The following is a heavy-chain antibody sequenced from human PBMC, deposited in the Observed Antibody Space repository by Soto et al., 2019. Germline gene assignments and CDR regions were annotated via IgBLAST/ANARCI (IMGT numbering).Heavy chain of an antibody. CDR2: MNPNSGNT. J-gene: IGHJ6*03. D-gene: IGHD5-18*01. V-gene: IGHV1-8*01. CDR3: ARGVYSYGYWVFNYYYMDV. CDR1: GYTFTSYD. Sequence: ASVKVSCKASGYTFTSYDINWVRQATGQGLEWMGWMNPNSGNTGYAQKFQGRVTMTRNTSISTAYMELSSLRSEDTAVYYCARGVYSYGYWVFNYYYMDVWGKGTTVTVSS.